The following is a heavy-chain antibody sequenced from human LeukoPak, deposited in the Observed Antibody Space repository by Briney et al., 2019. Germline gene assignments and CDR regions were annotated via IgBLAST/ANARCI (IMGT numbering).Heavy chain of an antibody. V-gene: IGHV3-7*01. CDR3: ARARSGYYYDY. CDR2: IKEDGSEK. CDR1: GFTFSRYW. D-gene: IGHD3-3*01. Sequence: GGSLRLSCAASGFTFSRYWMSWVRQAPGKGLEWVANIKEDGSEKYYVESVEGRFSISRDNAKNSLYLQMDSLRAEDTAVYYCARARSGYYYDYWGQGTLVTVSS. J-gene: IGHJ4*02.